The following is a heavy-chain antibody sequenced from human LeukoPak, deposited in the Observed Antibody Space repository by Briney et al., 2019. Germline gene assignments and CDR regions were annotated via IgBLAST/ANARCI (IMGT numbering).Heavy chain of an antibody. D-gene: IGHD2-2*01. J-gene: IGHJ4*02. Sequence: PGESLRLSCAASGFTFSGSGMHWVRQAPGKGLEWVAFYADSVKGRFTISRDNSKNTLYLQMNSLRPEDTSVYYCARSPTSWYFDYWGQGTLVTVSS. CDR1: GFTFSGSG. CDR3: ARSPTSWYFDY. V-gene: IGHV3-30*02.